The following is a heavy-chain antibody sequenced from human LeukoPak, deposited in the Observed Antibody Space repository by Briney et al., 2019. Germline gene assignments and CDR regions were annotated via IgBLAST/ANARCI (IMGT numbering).Heavy chain of an antibody. J-gene: IGHJ3*02. CDR1: GFTLGSYA. D-gene: IGHD3-22*01. V-gene: IGHV3-30-3*01. CDR2: ISNDGNDK. CDR3: ARDEYYGSSGSDAFDI. Sequence: GRSLRLSCAASGFTLGSYAMHWVPQATGKGLEWVAVISNDGNDKYHADSVKGRFTISRDNPKNTLYLQMNSLRAEDTAVYYCARDEYYGSSGSDAFDIWGQGTMVTVSS.